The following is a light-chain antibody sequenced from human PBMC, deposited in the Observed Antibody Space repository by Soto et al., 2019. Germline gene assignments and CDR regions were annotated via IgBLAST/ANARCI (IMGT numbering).Light chain of an antibody. CDR2: SVS. CDR3: HQYGSSHWT. J-gene: IGKJ1*01. V-gene: IGKV3-20*01. Sequence: EIVLTQSPGTLSSSPGERATLSCRASQSVTSSTLGWYQQKPGQDPRLLMHSVSSRATGIPDRFSGSGSGTHFTLNISRLEPEDFAVYYCHQYGSSHWTFGQGTKVEIK. CDR1: QSVTSST.